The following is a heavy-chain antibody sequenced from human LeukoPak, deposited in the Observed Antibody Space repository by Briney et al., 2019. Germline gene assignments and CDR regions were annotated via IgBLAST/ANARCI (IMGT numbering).Heavy chain of an antibody. J-gene: IGHJ4*02. CDR3: ATSFVPLQSTAADTCGYYFDY. V-gene: IGHV1-24*01. CDR2: FDPEDGET. CDR1: GYTLTELS. Sequence: ASVKVSCKVSGYTLTELSKHWVRHAPAKGHEWVGGFDPEDGETIYAEKFQGSVNMTEDTSTDTAYVELSSLRSRDTAVYYGATSFVPLQSTAADTCGYYFDYWGQGTMVTVSS. D-gene: IGHD2-21*01.